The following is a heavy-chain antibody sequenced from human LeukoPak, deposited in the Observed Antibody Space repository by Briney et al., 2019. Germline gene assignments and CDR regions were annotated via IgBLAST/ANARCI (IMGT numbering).Heavy chain of an antibody. CDR3: ARFSLGAAAAGFDP. CDR2: ISAYNGNT. J-gene: IGHJ5*02. V-gene: IGHV1-18*01. D-gene: IGHD6-13*01. CDR1: GYTFTNYA. Sequence: ASVKVSCKASGYTFTNYAISWVRQAPGQGLEWMGWISAYNGNTNYAQKLQGRVTMTTDTSTSTAYMELRGLRSDDTAVYYCARFSLGAAAAGFDPWGQGTLVTVSS.